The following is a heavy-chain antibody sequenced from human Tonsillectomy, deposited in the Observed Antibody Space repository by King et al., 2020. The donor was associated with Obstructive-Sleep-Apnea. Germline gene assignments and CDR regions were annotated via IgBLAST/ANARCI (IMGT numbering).Heavy chain of an antibody. Sequence: VQLVESGGVVVQPGGSLRLSCAASGFTFDDYAMHWVRQAPGKGLEWVSLISWDGGSTYYADSVKGRFTISRDNSKNSLYLQMNSLRAEDTALYYWSKALGLYYYDSSGFDYWGQGTLVTVSS. D-gene: IGHD3-22*01. CDR1: GFTFDDYA. CDR2: ISWDGGST. J-gene: IGHJ4*02. CDR3: SKALGLYYYDSSGFDY. V-gene: IGHV3-43D*03.